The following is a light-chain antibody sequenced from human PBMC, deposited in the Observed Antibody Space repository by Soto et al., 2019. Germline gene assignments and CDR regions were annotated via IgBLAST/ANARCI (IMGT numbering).Light chain of an antibody. CDR2: AAS. CDR3: RQLNSNPFT. Sequence: QLNASPSSLHAYVGARVTITCRASQGISSYLAWYQHTPGKAPKLLIYAASTLQRGVPSRCSGSGSGTDVSLTISSRLPEEFATLYCRQLNSNPFTFGQGTRL. J-gene: IGKJ5*01. V-gene: IGKV1-9*01. CDR1: QGISSY.